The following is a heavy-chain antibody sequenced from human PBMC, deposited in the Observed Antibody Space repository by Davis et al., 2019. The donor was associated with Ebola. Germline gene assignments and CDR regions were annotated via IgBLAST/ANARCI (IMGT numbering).Heavy chain of an antibody. Sequence: SETLSLTCTVSGDSISSGSYYWSWIRQPAGKGLEWIGHVYTSGSTNYNPSLKSRVTISVDRSKNQFSLKLTSVTAADTAVYYCARDVDAFDIWGQGTMVTVSS. J-gene: IGHJ3*02. V-gene: IGHV4-61*09. CDR2: VYTSGST. CDR1: GDSISSGSYY. CDR3: ARDVDAFDI.